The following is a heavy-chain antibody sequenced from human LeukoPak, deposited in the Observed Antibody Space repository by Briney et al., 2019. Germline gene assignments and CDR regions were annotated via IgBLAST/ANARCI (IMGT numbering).Heavy chain of an antibody. CDR1: GGSIRSSSYY. CDR2: VYFNGNT. D-gene: IGHD2-2*01. Sequence: SESLSLTCSVPGGSIRSSSYYWGWIRQPPGKGLEWIGSVYFNGNTYYTPSLKSRVTISGDTSKNQFSLKLSSVTAADTAVYYCTRAYQLQEFDYWGQGTLVTVSS. CDR3: TRAYQLQEFDY. J-gene: IGHJ4*02. V-gene: IGHV4-39*07.